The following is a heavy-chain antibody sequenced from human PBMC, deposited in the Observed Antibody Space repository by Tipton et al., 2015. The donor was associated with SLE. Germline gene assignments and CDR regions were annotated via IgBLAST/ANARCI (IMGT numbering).Heavy chain of an antibody. CDR2: ISHSGTV. CDR3: AREGYSVYDWNYYYYYYMDV. V-gene: IGHV4-34*01. D-gene: IGHD5/OR15-5a*01. CDR1: GGSFSDYY. Sequence: GLVKPSETLSLICGVYGGSFSDYYWSWVRQPPGKGLEWIGEISHSGTVNYNPSLKSRVTISVDTSKNQFSLKLSSVTAADTAVYYCAREGYSVYDWNYYYYYYMDVWGKGTTVTVSS. J-gene: IGHJ6*03.